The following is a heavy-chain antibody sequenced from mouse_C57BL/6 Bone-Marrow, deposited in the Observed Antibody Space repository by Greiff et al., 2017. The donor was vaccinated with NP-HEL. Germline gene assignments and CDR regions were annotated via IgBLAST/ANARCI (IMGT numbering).Heavy chain of an antibody. J-gene: IGHJ1*03. CDR1: GYTFTEYT. CDR2: FYPGSGSI. Sequence: QVQLQQSGAELVKPGASVKLSCKASGYTFTEYTIHWVKQRSGQGLEWIGRFYPGSGSIKYNEKFKDKATLTADKSSSTVYMELSRLTSEDSAVYFCARHGLPVYYGRGYWYFDVWGTGTTVTVSS. CDR3: ARHGLPVYYGRGYWYFDV. V-gene: IGHV1-62-2*01. D-gene: IGHD1-1*01.